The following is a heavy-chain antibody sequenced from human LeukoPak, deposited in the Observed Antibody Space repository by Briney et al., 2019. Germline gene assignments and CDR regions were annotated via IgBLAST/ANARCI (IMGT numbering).Heavy chain of an antibody. V-gene: IGHV4-59*01. CDR1: GGSISSYY. J-gene: IGHJ4*02. Sequence: SETLSLTCTVSGGSISSYYWSWIRQPPGKGLEWIGCIYYSGSTNYNPSLKSRVTISVDTSKNQFSLKLSSVTAADTAVYYCARGITMVRGVTYFDYWGQGTLVTVSS. D-gene: IGHD3-10*01. CDR3: ARGITMVRGVTYFDY. CDR2: IYYSGST.